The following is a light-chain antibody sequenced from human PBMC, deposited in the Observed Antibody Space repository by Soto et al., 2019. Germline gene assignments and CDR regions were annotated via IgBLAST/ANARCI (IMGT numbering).Light chain of an antibody. CDR1: QRISSN. V-gene: IGKV3-15*01. CDR3: QQYNIWPLYT. J-gene: IGKJ2*01. CDR2: GAS. Sequence: EIVMTQSPATLSVSPGERATLYCKASQRISSNLAWYQQKPGQPPRLLIYGASTRATGIPARFSGSGSGTEFTLTISGLKSEDFALYYCQQYNIWPLYTFGQGTKVDIK.